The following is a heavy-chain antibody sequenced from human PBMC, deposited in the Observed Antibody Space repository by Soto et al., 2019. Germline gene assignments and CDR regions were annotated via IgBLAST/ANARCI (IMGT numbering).Heavy chain of an antibody. CDR1: GVTGGGND. V-gene: IGHV3-66*01. CDR3: ARALSEELAMEPYYFDY. Sequence: AGGLLRLWWGASGVTGGGNDVSWVRQAPGKGLEWVSVIYSGGSTYYADSVKGRFTISRDNYKNTLYLQMNSLRAEDTAVYYCARALSEELAMEPYYFDYWGQGTLVTVSS. J-gene: IGHJ4*02. CDR2: IYSGGST. D-gene: IGHD1-1*01.